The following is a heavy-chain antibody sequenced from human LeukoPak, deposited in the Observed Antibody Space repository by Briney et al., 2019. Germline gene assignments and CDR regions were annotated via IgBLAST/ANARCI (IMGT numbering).Heavy chain of an antibody. V-gene: IGHV4-59*01. CDR2: IYYSGGT. CDR1: GGSISSYY. CDR3: ARGTYYDFWSGYYDFDY. Sequence: SETLSLTCNVSGGSISSYYWSWIRQPPGKGLEWIGYIYYSGGTNYNPSLKSRVTISVDTSKNQFSLKLSSVTAADTAVYYCARGTYYDFWSGYYDFDYWGQGTLVTVSS. J-gene: IGHJ4*02. D-gene: IGHD3-3*01.